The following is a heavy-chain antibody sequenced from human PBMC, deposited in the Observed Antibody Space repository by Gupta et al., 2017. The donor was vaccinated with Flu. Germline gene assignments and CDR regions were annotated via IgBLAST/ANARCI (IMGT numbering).Heavy chain of an antibody. CDR3: TRDRSMDV. CDR2: ICRDGTT. Sequence: EVQLVESGGGLVQPGVSLRPSCAASGFTVTDHYMSWVRQAPGKGLDWVSVICRDGTTYYTDSMKGRLTISRDKSKNMMFLQMHSLRPDDTAVYYCTRDRSMDVWGQGTTVIVSS. V-gene: IGHV3-66*02. CDR1: GFTVTDHY. J-gene: IGHJ6*02.